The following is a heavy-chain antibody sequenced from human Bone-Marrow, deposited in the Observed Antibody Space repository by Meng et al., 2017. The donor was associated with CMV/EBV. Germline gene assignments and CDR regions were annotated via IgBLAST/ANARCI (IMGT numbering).Heavy chain of an antibody. CDR3: ARDGAPRGTVTTVVTAMPFDY. D-gene: IGHD2-21*02. Sequence: QLQLFHPGAEVKKPGASVKVSCQASGSTFTSYYMHWVRQAPGQGLEWMGIINPSGGSTSYAQKFQGRVTMTRDTSTSTVYMELSSLRSEDTAVYYCARDGAPRGTVTTVVTAMPFDYWGQGTLVTVSS. CDR2: INPSGGST. V-gene: IGHV1-46*01. J-gene: IGHJ4*02. CDR1: GSTFTSYY.